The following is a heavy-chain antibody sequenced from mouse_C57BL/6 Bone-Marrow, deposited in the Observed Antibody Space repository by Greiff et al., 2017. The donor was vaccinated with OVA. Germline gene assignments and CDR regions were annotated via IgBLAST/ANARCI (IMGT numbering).Heavy chain of an antibody. D-gene: IGHD1-1*01. CDR1: GFTFSSYG. CDR3: ARHGDYGSFFDY. J-gene: IGHJ2*01. Sequence: EVKLEESGGDLVKPGGSLKLSCAASGFTFSSYGMSWVRQTPDKRLEWVATISSGGSYTYYPDSVKGRFTISRDNAKNILYLQMSSLKSEDTAMYYCARHGDYGSFFDYWGQGTTLTVSS. V-gene: IGHV5-6*02. CDR2: ISSGGSYT.